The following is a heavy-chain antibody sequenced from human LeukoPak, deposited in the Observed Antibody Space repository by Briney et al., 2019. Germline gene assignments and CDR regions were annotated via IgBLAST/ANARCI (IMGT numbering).Heavy chain of an antibody. CDR2: INPNSGGT. J-gene: IGHJ6*02. V-gene: IGHV1-2*06. CDR3: ARALSYCSGGSCLSYYYCGMDV. CDR1: GYTFTGYY. Sequence: ASVKVSCKASGYTFTGYYMHWVRQAPGQGLEWMGRINPNSGGTNYAQKFQGRVTMTRDTSISTAYMELSRLRSDDTAVYYCARALSYCSGGSCLSYYYCGMDVWGQGTTVTVSS. D-gene: IGHD2-15*01.